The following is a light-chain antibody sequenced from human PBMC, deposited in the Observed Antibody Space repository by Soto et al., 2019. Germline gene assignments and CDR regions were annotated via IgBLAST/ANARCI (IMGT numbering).Light chain of an antibody. J-gene: IGLJ2*01. CDR1: SSNIGSNY. CDR2: RNN. Sequence: QSVLTQPPSASGTPGQRVNISCSGSSSNIGSNYVYWYRQFPGTAPKLLIQRNNQRPSGVPARFSGSESGTSASLAISGLRSEDEADYYCGGWDDSLSGPVFGGGTKVTVL. CDR3: GGWDDSLSGPV. V-gene: IGLV1-47*01.